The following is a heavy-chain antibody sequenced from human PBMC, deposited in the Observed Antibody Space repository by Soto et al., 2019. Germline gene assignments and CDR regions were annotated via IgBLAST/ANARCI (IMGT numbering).Heavy chain of an antibody. CDR2: IYYSGST. D-gene: IGHD5-12*01. V-gene: IGHV4-59*01. J-gene: IGHJ6*02. Sequence: SETLSLTCTVPGGSISSYYWSWIRQPPGKGLEWIGYIYYSGSTNYNPSLKSRDTLSVDTSKNQFSLKLSSVTAADTAVYYCARAKKTVEMATIFYYGMDVWGQGTTVTVSS. CDR3: ARAKKTVEMATIFYYGMDV. CDR1: GGSISSYY.